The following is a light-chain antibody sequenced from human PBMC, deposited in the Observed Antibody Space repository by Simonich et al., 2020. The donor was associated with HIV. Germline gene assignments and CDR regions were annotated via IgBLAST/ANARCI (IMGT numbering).Light chain of an antibody. CDR2: DTS. V-gene: IGLV7-46*01. CDR3: LLSYSGAWV. Sequence: QAVVTQEPSLTVSPGGTVTLTCGSSTGAVTFGHYPYWFQQKPGQAPRTLTYDTSNNHSWTPAQFSGSRLGGKAALTLSGAQPEDEAEYYCLLSYSGAWVFGGGTRLTVL. CDR1: TGAVTFGHY. J-gene: IGLJ3*02.